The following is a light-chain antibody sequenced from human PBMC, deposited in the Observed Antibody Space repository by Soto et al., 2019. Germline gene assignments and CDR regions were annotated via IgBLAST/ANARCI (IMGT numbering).Light chain of an antibody. CDR1: RSDVGGYNY. Sequence: QSALTHPASVSGSPGQSITISCTGTRSDVGGYNYVSWYQQHPGKAPKLMIYDVSNRPSGVSNRFSGSKSGNTASLTISGLQAEDEADYYCSSYTSSSTLVFGTGTKLTVL. V-gene: IGLV2-14*01. CDR2: DVS. J-gene: IGLJ1*01. CDR3: SSYTSSSTLV.